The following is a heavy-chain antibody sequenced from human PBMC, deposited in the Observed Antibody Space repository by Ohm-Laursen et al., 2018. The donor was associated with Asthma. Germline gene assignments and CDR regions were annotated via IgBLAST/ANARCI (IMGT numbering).Heavy chain of an antibody. Sequence: SETLSLTCTVSGGSISSSSYYWGWIRQPPGKGLEWIGSIYYSGSTYYNPSLKSRVTISVDTSKNQFSLKLSSVTAADTAMYYCARGPMHDYYFDTWGQGTLVTVSS. CDR3: ARGPMHDYYFDT. J-gene: IGHJ4*02. CDR2: IYYSGST. V-gene: IGHV4-39*07. CDR1: GGSISSSSYY. D-gene: IGHD1-1*01.